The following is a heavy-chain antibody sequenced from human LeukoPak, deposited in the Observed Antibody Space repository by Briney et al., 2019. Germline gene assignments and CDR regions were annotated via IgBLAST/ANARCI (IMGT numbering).Heavy chain of an antibody. J-gene: IGHJ3*02. D-gene: IGHD6-19*01. V-gene: IGHV1-69*01. Sequence: SVKVSCKASGGTFSSYAISWVRQAPGQGLEWMGGIIPIFGTANYAQKLQGRVTITADESTSTAYMELSSLRSEDTAVYYCARGGQWLNDAFDIWGQGTMVTVSS. CDR2: IIPIFGTA. CDR1: GGTFSSYA. CDR3: ARGGQWLNDAFDI.